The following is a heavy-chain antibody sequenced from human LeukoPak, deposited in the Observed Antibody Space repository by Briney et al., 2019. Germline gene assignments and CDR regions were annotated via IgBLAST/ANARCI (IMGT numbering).Heavy chain of an antibody. CDR1: GFTLSSFS. CDR3: VRLRGSGGFYYFDY. D-gene: IGHD5-12*01. CDR2: ISSSSSTI. J-gene: IGHJ4*02. V-gene: IGHV3-48*02. Sequence: GGSLRLSCVASGFTLSSFSMNWVRQAPGKGLEWLSYISSSSSTIYYADSVRGRFTISRDNAKNSLYLQMNSLRDEDTAVYYCVRLRGSGGFYYFDYWGQGTLVTVSS.